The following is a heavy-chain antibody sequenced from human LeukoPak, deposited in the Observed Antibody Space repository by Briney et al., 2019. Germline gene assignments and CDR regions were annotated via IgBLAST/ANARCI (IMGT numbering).Heavy chain of an antibody. CDR2: IYYSGST. Sequence: PSETLSLTCTVSGGSISSYYWSWIRQPPGKGLEWIGYIYYSGSTYYNPSLKSRVTISVDTSKNQFSLKLSSVTAADTAVYYCARDLPNYYDSSGYPDAFDIWGQGTMVTVSS. D-gene: IGHD3-22*01. CDR3: ARDLPNYYDSSGYPDAFDI. V-gene: IGHV4-59*12. CDR1: GGSISSYY. J-gene: IGHJ3*02.